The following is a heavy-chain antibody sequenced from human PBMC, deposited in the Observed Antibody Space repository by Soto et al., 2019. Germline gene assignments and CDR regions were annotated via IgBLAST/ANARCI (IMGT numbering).Heavy chain of an antibody. CDR3: VQTTGWHGFDF. D-gene: IGHD6-19*01. CDR1: GFAVSSKY. CDR2: IYGGGTT. V-gene: IGHV3-53*01. Sequence: EVQLVESGGGLIQPGGSLRLSCAASGFAVSSKYMTWVRQAPGKGLEWVSVIYGGGTTYYADSVKGRFTISRDTSKNTLYLHMNRLRAEDTAVSDCVQTTGWHGFDFWGQGTLVTVSS. J-gene: IGHJ4*02.